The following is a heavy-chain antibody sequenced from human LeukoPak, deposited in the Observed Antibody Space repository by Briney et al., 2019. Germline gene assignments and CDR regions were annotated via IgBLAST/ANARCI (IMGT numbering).Heavy chain of an antibody. D-gene: IGHD5-24*01. J-gene: IGHJ4*02. CDR3: AREGKRSYFDF. CDR1: GFTFSDHY. Sequence: GGSLRLSCAASGFTFSDHYMDWVRQAPGKGLEWVGRTRNKANSYTTEYAASVKGRFTISRDDSKNSLYLQMNSLKTEDTAVYYCAREGKRSYFDFWGQGTLVTVSS. V-gene: IGHV3-72*01. CDR2: TRNKANSYTT.